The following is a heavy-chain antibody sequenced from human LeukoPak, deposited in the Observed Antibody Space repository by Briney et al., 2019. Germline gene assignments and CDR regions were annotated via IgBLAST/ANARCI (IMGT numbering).Heavy chain of an antibody. CDR1: GGSLISYY. J-gene: IGHJ5*02. Sequence: SETLSLTCTVSGGSLISYYWSWIRQPPGKGLEGIGYIYYSGSTNYNPSRKSRVTIPVDTSKNQFSLKLTTVTAADTAVYYCGRDGGGILTPSWFDRWGQGSLVTVCS. D-gene: IGHD2-15*01. CDR3: GRDGGGILTPSWFDR. V-gene: IGHV4-59*01. CDR2: IYYSGST.